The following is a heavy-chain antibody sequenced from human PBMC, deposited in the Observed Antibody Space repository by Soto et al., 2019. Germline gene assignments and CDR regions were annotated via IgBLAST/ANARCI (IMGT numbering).Heavy chain of an antibody. CDR1: GFTFSSYG. V-gene: IGHV3-30*18. J-gene: IGHJ5*02. D-gene: IGHD6-19*01. CDR3: AKGRGGGQWLLFWFDP. Sequence: QVQLVESGGGVVQPGRSLRLSCAASGFTFSSYGMHWVRQAPGKGLEWVAVISYDGSNKYYADSVKGRFTISRDNSKNTLSLQMNSLRAEDTAVYYCAKGRGGGQWLLFWFDPWGQGTLVTVSS. CDR2: ISYDGSNK.